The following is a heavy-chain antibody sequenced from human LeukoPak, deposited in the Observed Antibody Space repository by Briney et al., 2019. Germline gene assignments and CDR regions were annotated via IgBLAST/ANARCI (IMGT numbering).Heavy chain of an antibody. CDR1: GFTFADYL. Sequence: PGGSLRLSCTASGFTFADYLMSWFRQAPGKGLEWVSAISGSGGSTYYADSAKGRFTISRDNSKNTLYLQMNSLRAEDTAVYYCAKRDLAVAEHLFDYWGQGTLVTVSS. CDR2: ISGSGGST. D-gene: IGHD6-19*01. CDR3: AKRDLAVAEHLFDY. J-gene: IGHJ4*02. V-gene: IGHV3-23*01.